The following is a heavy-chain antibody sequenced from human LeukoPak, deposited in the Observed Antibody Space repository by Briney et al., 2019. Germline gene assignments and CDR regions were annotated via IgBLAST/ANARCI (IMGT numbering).Heavy chain of an antibody. Sequence: GGSLRLSRAASGFTFSSYSLNWVRQAPGKGLEWISYISPSSTSIYYADSVKGRFTISRDNAKNSLYLQMNSLRAEDTAVYYCARDAASGNNWFGPWGQGTLVTVSS. CDR1: GFTFSSYS. CDR3: ARDAASGNNWFGP. V-gene: IGHV3-48*01. D-gene: IGHD3-3*01. CDR2: ISPSSTSI. J-gene: IGHJ5*02.